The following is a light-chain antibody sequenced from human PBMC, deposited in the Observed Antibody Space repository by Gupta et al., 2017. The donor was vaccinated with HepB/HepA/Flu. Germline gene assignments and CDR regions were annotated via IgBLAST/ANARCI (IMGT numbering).Light chain of an antibody. CDR2: AAS. CDR1: QSISSY. V-gene: IGKV1-39*01. J-gene: IGKJ1*01. Sequence: DIQMTQXPSXLSASVGDRVTITCRASQSISSYLNWYQQKPGKAPKLLIYAASSLQSGVPSRFSGSGSGTDFTLTISSLQPEDFATYYCQQSYSTPWTFGQGTKVEIK. CDR3: QQSYSTPWT.